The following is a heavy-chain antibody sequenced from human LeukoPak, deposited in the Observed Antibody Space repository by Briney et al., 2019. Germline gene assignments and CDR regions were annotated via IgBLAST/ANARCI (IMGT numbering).Heavy chain of an antibody. V-gene: IGHV3-21*01. CDR3: ARDLSRYGDYIDY. J-gene: IGHJ4*02. Sequence: PGGSLRLSCAASGFTFSSYSMNWVRQAPGKGLEWVSSISSSSSYINYADSVKGRFTISRDNAKNSLYLQMNSLRAEDTAVYYCARDLSRYGDYIDYWGQGTLVTVSS. CDR1: GFTFSSYS. CDR2: ISSSSSYI. D-gene: IGHD4-17*01.